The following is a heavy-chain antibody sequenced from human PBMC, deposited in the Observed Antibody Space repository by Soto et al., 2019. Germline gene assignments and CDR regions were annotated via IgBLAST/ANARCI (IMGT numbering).Heavy chain of an antibody. J-gene: IGHJ3*02. CDR2: ISYDGSNK. D-gene: IGHD4-17*01. V-gene: IGHV3-30*18. Sequence: QVQLVESGGGVVQPGRSLRLSCAASGFTFSSYGMHWVRQAPGKGLEWVAVISYDGSNKYYADSVKGRFTISRDNSKNTLYLQMNSLRAEDTAVYYCEKEAYGDYTRAFDIWGQGTMVTVSS. CDR3: EKEAYGDYTRAFDI. CDR1: GFTFSSYG.